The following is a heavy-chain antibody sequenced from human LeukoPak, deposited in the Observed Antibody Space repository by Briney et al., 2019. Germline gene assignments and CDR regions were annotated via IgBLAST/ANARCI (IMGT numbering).Heavy chain of an antibody. CDR2: ISGSGGST. Sequence: PGGSLRLSCAASGFTFSSYAMSWVRQAPGKGLEWVSAISGSGGSTYYADSVKGRFTISRDNSKNTLYLQMNSLRAEDTAVYYCAKAITITYLGQLDYWGQGTLVTVSS. V-gene: IGHV3-23*01. J-gene: IGHJ4*02. D-gene: IGHD3-9*01. CDR1: GFTFSSYA. CDR3: AKAITITYLGQLDY.